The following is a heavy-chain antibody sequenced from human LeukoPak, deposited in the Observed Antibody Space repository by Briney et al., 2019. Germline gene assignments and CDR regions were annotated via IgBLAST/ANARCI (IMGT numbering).Heavy chain of an antibody. J-gene: IGHJ3*02. D-gene: IGHD7-27*01. CDR1: GGTFSSYA. Sequence: SVKVSCKASGGTFSSYAISWVRQAPGQELEWMGGIIPIFGTANYAQKFQGRVTITADKSTSTAYMELSSLRSEDTAVYYCARGTGANGDAFDIWGQGTMVTVSS. CDR2: IIPIFGTA. V-gene: IGHV1-69*06. CDR3: ARGTGANGDAFDI.